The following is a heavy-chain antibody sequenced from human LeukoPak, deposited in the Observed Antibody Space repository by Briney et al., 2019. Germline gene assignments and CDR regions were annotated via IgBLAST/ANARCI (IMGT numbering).Heavy chain of an antibody. Sequence: GESLKISCKGSGYSFTSHWIGWVRQMPGKGLEWMGIIYPGDSDTRYSPSFQGQVTISADKSISTAYLQWSSLKASDTAMYYCARSGDYRGKYFAYWGQGTLVTVSS. CDR1: GYSFTSHW. CDR3: ARSGDYRGKYFAY. J-gene: IGHJ4*02. V-gene: IGHV5-51*01. D-gene: IGHD4-17*01. CDR2: IYPGDSDT.